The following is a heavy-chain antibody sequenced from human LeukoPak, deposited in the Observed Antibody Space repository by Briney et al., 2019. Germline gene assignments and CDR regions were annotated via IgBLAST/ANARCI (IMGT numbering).Heavy chain of an antibody. J-gene: IGHJ6*02. CDR1: GFTVSSNY. CDR3: ARDLLATSSYGMDV. V-gene: IGHV3-53*01. Sequence: PGGSLRLPCAASGFTVSSNYMSWVRQAPGKGLEWVSVIYSGGSTYYADSVKGRFTISRDNSKNTLYLQMNSLRAEDTAVYYCARDLLATSSYGMDVWGQGTTVTVSS. D-gene: IGHD5-24*01. CDR2: IYSGGST.